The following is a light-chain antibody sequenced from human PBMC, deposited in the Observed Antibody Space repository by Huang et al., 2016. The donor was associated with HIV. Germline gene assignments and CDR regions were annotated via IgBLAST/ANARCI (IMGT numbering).Light chain of an antibody. V-gene: IGKV3-20*01. J-gene: IGKJ1*01. CDR3: QQYAGSPWT. Sequence: EIVLTQSPGILSLSPGERATLSCRASQSISADNLAWYQQKPGEAPRLLSYAASSTATGIPDRFSGSGSGTDFTLTIYRLEPEDFAVYFCQQYAGSPWTFGQGTKVEIK. CDR2: AAS. CDR1: QSISADN.